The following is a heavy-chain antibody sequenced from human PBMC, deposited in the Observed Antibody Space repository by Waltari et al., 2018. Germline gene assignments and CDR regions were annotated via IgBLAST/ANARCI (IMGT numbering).Heavy chain of an antibody. J-gene: IGHJ4*02. V-gene: IGHV3-7*01. D-gene: IGHD4-4*01. CDR2: IKDDGSEK. CDR1: AFTFSTYW. CDR3: ARDPHYSNFDY. Sequence: EVHLVESGGGLVQPGGSLRLSCAASAFTFSTYWMTWVRQAPGKGLEWLAKIKDDGSEKNDVESVKGRFTSSRDNAKNSLYLQMNSLRAEDTAVYYCARDPHYSNFDYWGQGTLVTVSS.